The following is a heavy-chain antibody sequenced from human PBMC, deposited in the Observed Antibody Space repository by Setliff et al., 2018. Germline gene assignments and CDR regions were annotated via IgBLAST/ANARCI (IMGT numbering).Heavy chain of an antibody. Sequence: GASVKVSCKAYGYPFSRNYITWVRQAPGQGLEWMGWISAYNGNTNYAQKLQGRVTMTTDTSTSTAYMELRSLRSDDTAVYYCARGGDYYDSRDLDYWGQGTLVTVSS. CDR2: ISAYNGNT. CDR3: ARGGDYYDSRDLDY. J-gene: IGHJ4*02. D-gene: IGHD3-22*01. V-gene: IGHV1-18*01. CDR1: GYPFSRNY.